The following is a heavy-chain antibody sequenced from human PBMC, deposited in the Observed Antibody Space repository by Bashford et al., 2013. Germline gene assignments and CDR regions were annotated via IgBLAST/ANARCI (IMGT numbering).Heavy chain of an antibody. CDR3: ARRHSSSVWSWFDP. CDR2: INYSGST. J-gene: IGHJ5*02. Sequence: SETLSLTCTVSGGSMSSGGYYWSWIRQHPGKGLEWIGYINYSGSTYYNPSLMSRVTISMDTSKSHFSLKLSSVTAADTAVYYCARRHSSSVWSWFDPWGQGTLVTVSS. D-gene: IGHD6-19*01. CDR1: GGSMSSGGYY. V-gene: IGHV4-31*03.